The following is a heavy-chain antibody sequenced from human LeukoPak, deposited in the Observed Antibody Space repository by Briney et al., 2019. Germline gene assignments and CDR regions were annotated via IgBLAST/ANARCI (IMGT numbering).Heavy chain of an antibody. Sequence: PGGSLRLSCAASGFTFSSYAMSWVRQAPGKGLEWVSAISGSGGSTYYADSVKGRFTISRDNSKNTLYLQMNSLRAEDTAVYYCAKDPTSSIAARGFDPWGQGTLVTVSS. D-gene: IGHD6-6*01. CDR1: GFTFSSYA. CDR2: ISGSGGST. V-gene: IGHV3-23*01. CDR3: AKDPTSSIAARGFDP. J-gene: IGHJ5*02.